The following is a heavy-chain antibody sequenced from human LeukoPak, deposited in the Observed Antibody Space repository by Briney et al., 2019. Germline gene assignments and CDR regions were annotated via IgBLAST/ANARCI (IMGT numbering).Heavy chain of an antibody. CDR3: ARGGYYYDSSAYYP. Sequence: GGSLRLSCAASGFTFNTYWMSWVREAPGKGLGWVAVISYDGTNKYYADSVKGRFTISRDNSKNTLYLQMNSLRAEDTAVYYCARGGYYYDSSAYYPWGQGTLVTVSS. CDR1: GFTFNTYW. J-gene: IGHJ5*02. D-gene: IGHD3-22*01. CDR2: ISYDGTNK. V-gene: IGHV3-30-3*01.